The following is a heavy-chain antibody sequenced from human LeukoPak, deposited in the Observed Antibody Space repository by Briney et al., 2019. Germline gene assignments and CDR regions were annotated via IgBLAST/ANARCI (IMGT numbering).Heavy chain of an antibody. D-gene: IGHD2-8*01. CDR3: ARIYCTNDICTYYSDY. Sequence: PGGSLRLSCAASGFTFSNFAMRWVRQAPGKGLGWVSDFIGSGGTTYYADSVKGRFTISRDNSKNTLYLQMNSLRAEDTAVYYCARIYCTNDICTYYSDYWGQGTLVTVSS. J-gene: IGHJ4*02. CDR2: FIGSGGTT. V-gene: IGHV3-23*01. CDR1: GFTFSNFA.